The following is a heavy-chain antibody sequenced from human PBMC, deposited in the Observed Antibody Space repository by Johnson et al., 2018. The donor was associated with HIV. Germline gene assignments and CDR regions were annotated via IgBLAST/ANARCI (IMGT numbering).Heavy chain of an antibody. D-gene: IGHD1-26*01. J-gene: IGHJ3*02. V-gene: IGHV3-20*04. CDR3: ASEAKHHVGANRVSSFDI. Sequence: VQLVESGGGVVRPGGSLRLSCAASGFTFDDYGMSWVRQTPGKGLEWVAGINWNGGSTGYAASVKGRFTISRDNAKKSLCLQMNTLRAEDTALYYCASEAKHHVGANRVSSFDIWGQWTMVTVSA. CDR2: INWNGGST. CDR1: GFTFDDYG.